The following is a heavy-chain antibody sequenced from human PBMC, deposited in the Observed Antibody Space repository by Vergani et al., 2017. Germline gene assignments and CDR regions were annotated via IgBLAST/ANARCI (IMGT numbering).Heavy chain of an antibody. Sequence: VQLVESGGGLVKPGGSLRLSCAASGFTFSSYSMNWVRQAPGKGLEWVSSISSSSSYIYYADSVKGRFTISRDNAKNSLYLQMNSLRAEDTAVYYCARDPVIISSWYYFDYWGQGTLVTVSS. CDR3: ARDPVIISSWYYFDY. CDR2: ISSSSSYI. V-gene: IGHV3-21*01. J-gene: IGHJ4*02. CDR1: GFTFSSYS. D-gene: IGHD6-13*01.